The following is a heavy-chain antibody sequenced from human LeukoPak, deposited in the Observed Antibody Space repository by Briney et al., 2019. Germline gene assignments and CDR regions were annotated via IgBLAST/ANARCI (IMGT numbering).Heavy chain of an antibody. CDR3: ARNSLGAGFGDHFDY. D-gene: IGHD3-10*01. CDR2: IYYSGST. J-gene: IGHJ4*02. V-gene: IGHV4-39*07. CDR1: GGSISSSSYY. Sequence: SETLSLTCTVSGGSISSSSYYWGWIRQPPGKGLEWIGSIYYSGSTYYNPSLKSRVTMSVDTSKNQFSLKLSSVTAADTAVYYCARNSLGAGFGDHFDYWGQGTLVTVSS.